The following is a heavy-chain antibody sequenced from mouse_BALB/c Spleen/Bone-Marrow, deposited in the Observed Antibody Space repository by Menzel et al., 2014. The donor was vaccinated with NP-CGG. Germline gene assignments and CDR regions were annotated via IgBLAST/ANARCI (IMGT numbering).Heavy chain of an antibody. Sequence: QVQLQQSGPELVRPGVSVKISCKGSGYTFTDYAMHWVKQSHAKSLEWIGVISTCSGNTNYNQKFKGKATMTVDKSSSTAYMEFARLTSEDSAIYYCASYYGSSYFDYWGQGTTLTVSS. J-gene: IGHJ2*01. D-gene: IGHD1-1*01. CDR3: ASYYGSSYFDY. CDR1: GYTFTDYA. V-gene: IGHV1-67*01. CDR2: ISTCSGNT.